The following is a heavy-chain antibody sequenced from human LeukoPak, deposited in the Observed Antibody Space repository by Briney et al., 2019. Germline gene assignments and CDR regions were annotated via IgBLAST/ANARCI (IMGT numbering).Heavy chain of an antibody. Sequence: SETLSLTCAVYGGSFSGYYWSWIPQPPGKGLEWSGEINHSGSTNYNTSLKSRVTISLDTTKNQFSLKLSSVTAAEAAVYYCASRSHLVATGGDYWGQGTLVTVSA. J-gene: IGHJ4*02. V-gene: IGHV4-34*01. D-gene: IGHD5-12*01. CDR3: ASRSHLVATGGDY. CDR1: GGSFSGYY. CDR2: INHSGST.